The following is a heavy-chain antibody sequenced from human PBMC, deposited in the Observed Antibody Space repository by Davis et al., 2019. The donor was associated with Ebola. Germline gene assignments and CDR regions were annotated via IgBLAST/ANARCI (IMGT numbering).Heavy chain of an antibody. D-gene: IGHD1-26*01. V-gene: IGHV3-7*03. Sequence: GESLKISCAASGFTFSSYWMSWVRQAPGKGLEWVANIKQDGSEKYYVDSVKGRFTISRDNAKNSLYLQMNSLRAEDTAVYYCTRGRWELLIWGQGTLVTVSS. CDR2: IKQDGSEK. CDR3: TRGRWELLI. J-gene: IGHJ4*02. CDR1: GFTFSSYW.